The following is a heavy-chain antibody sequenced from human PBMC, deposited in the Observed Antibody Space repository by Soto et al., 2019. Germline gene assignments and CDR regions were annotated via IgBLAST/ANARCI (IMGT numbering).Heavy chain of an antibody. CDR2: ISWNSGSI. Sequence: GGSLRLSCAASGFSVRSSQMSWVRQAPGKGLEWVSGISWNSGSIGYADSVKGRFTISRDNAKNSLYLQMNTLRAEDTAFYYCAKGGYNWNSYLHYWGQGTLVTVSS. V-gene: IGHV3-9*01. J-gene: IGHJ4*02. CDR3: AKGGYNWNSYLHY. D-gene: IGHD1-7*01. CDR1: GFSVRSSQ.